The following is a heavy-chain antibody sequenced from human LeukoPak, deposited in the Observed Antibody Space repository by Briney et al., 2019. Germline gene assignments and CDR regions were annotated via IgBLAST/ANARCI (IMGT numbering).Heavy chain of an antibody. D-gene: IGHD6-13*01. V-gene: IGHV4-34*01. CDR1: GGSFSGYY. CDR3: ARGWYFYYFDY. Sequence: SETLSLTSAVYGGSFSGYYWSWIRQPPGKGLESIGEINHSGSTNYNPSLKSRVTISVDTSKNQFSLKLSSVTAADTAVYYCARGWYFYYFDYWGQGTLVTVSS. J-gene: IGHJ4*02. CDR2: INHSGST.